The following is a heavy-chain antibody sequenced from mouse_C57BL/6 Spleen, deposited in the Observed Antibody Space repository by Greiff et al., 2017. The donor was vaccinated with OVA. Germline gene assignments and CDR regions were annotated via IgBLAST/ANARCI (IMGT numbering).Heavy chain of an antibody. Sequence: VQRVESGPGLVQPSQSLSITCTVSGFSLTSYGVHWVRQSPGKGLEWLGVIWSGVSTDYNAAFISRLSISKDNAKSQVFFKMNSLQADDTAIYYCARRGLLEGAMDYWGQGTSVTVSS. J-gene: IGHJ4*01. CDR1: GFSLTSYG. CDR3: ARRGLLEGAMDY. D-gene: IGHD2-10*02. V-gene: IGHV2-2*01. CDR2: IWSGVST.